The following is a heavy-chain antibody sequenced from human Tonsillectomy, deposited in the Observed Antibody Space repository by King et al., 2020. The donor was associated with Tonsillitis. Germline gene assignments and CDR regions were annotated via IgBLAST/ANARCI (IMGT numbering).Heavy chain of an antibody. CDR2: ISSDGFTI. J-gene: IGHJ4*02. CDR3: ATERMKFFDY. Sequence: EVQLVESGGVVIQSGGSLRLSCAASGFTFDHYTMHWSVKPRGRVWGGSLSLISSDGFTIYYADSMKGRFTISRDNSKNSLHLQMNSLRTEDTALYYCATERMKFFDYWGQGTLVTVSS. CDR1: GFTFDHYT. V-gene: IGHV3-43*01. D-gene: IGHD2-15*01.